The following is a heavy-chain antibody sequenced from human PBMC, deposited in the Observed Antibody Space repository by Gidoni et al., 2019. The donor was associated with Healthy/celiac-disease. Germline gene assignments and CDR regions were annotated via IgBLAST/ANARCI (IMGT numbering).Heavy chain of an antibody. CDR3: AKDIAVAGLHYFDY. D-gene: IGHD6-19*01. CDR2: ISGSGGST. CDR1: GFTFSSYA. J-gene: IGHJ4*02. Sequence: EVQLLESGGGLVQPGGSLRLSCAASGFTFSSYAMSWVRQAPGKGLEWVSAISGSGGSTSYAASVKGRFTISRDNSKNTLYLQMNSLRAEDTAVYYCAKDIAVAGLHYFDYWGQGTLVTVSS. V-gene: IGHV3-23*01.